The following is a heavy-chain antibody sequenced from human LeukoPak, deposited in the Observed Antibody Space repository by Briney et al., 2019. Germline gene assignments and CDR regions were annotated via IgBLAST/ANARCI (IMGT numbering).Heavy chain of an antibody. CDR2: ISGSGGST. CDR3: AKGLGYCSSTSCYGAYYYGMDV. Sequence: GGSLRLSCAASGFTFSSYAMSWVRQAPGKGLEWVSAISGSGGSTYYADSVEGRFTISRDNSKNTLYLQMNSLRAEDTAVYYCAKGLGYCSSTSCYGAYYYGMDVWGQGTTVTVSS. D-gene: IGHD2-2*01. CDR1: GFTFSSYA. V-gene: IGHV3-23*01. J-gene: IGHJ6*02.